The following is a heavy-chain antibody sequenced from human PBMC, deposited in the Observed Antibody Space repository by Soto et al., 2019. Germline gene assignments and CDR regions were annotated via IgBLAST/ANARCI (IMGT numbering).Heavy chain of an antibody. CDR3: ARSRRQYYDSSGQAIGDY. D-gene: IGHD3-22*01. CDR1: GFTFSSYA. V-gene: IGHV3-30-3*01. CDR2: ISYDGSNK. J-gene: IGHJ4*02. Sequence: GGSLRLSCAASGFTFSSYAMHWVRQAPGKGLEWVAVISYDGSNKYYADSVKGRFTISRDNSKNTLYLQMNSLRAEDTAVYYCARSRRQYYDSSGQAIGDYLGQGTLVTVSS.